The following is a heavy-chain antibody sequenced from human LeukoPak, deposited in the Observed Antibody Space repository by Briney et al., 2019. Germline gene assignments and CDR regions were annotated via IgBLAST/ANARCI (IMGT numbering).Heavy chain of an antibody. D-gene: IGHD1-14*01. CDR3: TRYNNDHFDY. J-gene: IGHJ4*02. Sequence: GGSLRLSCAASGFTFSSYAMNWFRQTPGKGLEWVAVIAYDGSRAFYADSVKGRFTISRGNSKNTMSVQMDDLRAEDTAVYYCTRYNNDHFDYWGQGTLVTVSS. CDR2: IAYDGSRA. CDR1: GFTFSSYA. V-gene: IGHV3-33*08.